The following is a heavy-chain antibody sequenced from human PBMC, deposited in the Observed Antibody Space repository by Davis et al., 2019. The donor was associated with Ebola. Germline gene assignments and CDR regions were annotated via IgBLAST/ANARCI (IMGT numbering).Heavy chain of an antibody. CDR3: ARVLLWFREFPNAFDI. V-gene: IGHV3-11*04. J-gene: IGHJ3*02. D-gene: IGHD3-10*01. CDR2: ISSSGSTI. Sequence: GGSLRLSCAASGFTFSDYYMSWIRQAPGKGLEWVSYISSSGSTIYYADSVKGRFTISRDNAKNSLYLQMNSLRAEDTAVYYCARVLLWFREFPNAFDIWGQGTMVTVSS. CDR1: GFTFSDYY.